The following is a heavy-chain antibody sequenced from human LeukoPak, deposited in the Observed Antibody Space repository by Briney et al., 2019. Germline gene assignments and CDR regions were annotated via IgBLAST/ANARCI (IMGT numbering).Heavy chain of an antibody. CDR1: GYSSGYY. CDR2: IWHSGST. Sequence: PSETQSLTCAVSGYSSGYYWGWIRQPPGKGLEWIGSIWHSGSTYYNPSLKSRVTISLDTSKNQFSLKLTSVTAADTAVYYCARDGSISGWAIDYWGQGTLVTVSS. CDR3: ARDGSISGWAIDY. D-gene: IGHD6-25*01. J-gene: IGHJ4*02. V-gene: IGHV4-38-2*02.